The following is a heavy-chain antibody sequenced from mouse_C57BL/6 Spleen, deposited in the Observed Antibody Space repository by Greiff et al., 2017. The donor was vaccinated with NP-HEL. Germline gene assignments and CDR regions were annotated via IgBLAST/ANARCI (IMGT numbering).Heavy chain of an antibody. Sequence: QVQLQQPGAELVKPGASVKLSCKASGYTFTSYWMHWVKQRPGKGLEWIGMIHPNSGSTNYNQKLKSKATLTVDKSSSTAYMQLSSLTSEDSAVYYCARKELLYAMDYWGQGTSVTVSS. CDR3: ARKELLYAMDY. J-gene: IGHJ4*01. CDR2: IHPNSGST. V-gene: IGHV1-64*01. CDR1: GYTFTSYW. D-gene: IGHD1-1*01.